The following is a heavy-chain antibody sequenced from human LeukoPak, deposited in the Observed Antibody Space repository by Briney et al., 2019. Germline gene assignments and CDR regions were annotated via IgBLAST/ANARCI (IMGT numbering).Heavy chain of an antibody. J-gene: IGHJ4*02. CDR3: ARARVAVAGQERYYFDY. D-gene: IGHD6-19*01. Sequence: ASVKVSCKASGYTFTGYYMHWVRQAPGQGLEWMGRINPNSGGTNYAQKFQGRVTMTRDTSISTAYMELNRLRSDDTAVYYCARARVAVAGQERYYFDYWGQGTPVTVSS. CDR2: INPNSGGT. V-gene: IGHV1-2*06. CDR1: GYTFTGYY.